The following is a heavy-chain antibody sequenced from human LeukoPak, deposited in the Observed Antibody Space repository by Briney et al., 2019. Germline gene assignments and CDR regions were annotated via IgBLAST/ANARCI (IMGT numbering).Heavy chain of an antibody. J-gene: IGHJ5*02. V-gene: IGHV3-21*01. Sequence: MAGGSLRLSCAASGFTFSSYSMNWVRQAPGKGLEWVSSISSSSSYIYYADSVRGRFTISRDNAKNSLYLQMNSLRAEDTAVYYCARSSGTTYWYNWFDPWGQGTLVTVSS. CDR1: GFTFSSYS. D-gene: IGHD1-7*01. CDR3: ARSSGTTYWYNWFDP. CDR2: ISSSSSYI.